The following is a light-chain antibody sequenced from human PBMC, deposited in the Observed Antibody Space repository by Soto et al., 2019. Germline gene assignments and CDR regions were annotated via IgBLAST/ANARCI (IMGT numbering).Light chain of an antibody. V-gene: IGLV1-44*01. CDR3: AAWDASLNGVI. CDR2: SNN. J-gene: IGLJ2*01. Sequence: QSVLTQPPSASGTPGQRVTISCAGSSSNIGTYTVNWYQQVAGTAPKLLIYSNNQRTSGVPDRFSGSKSGTSASLAISGLQSEDEADYYCAAWDASLNGVIFGGGTKLTVL. CDR1: SSNIGTYT.